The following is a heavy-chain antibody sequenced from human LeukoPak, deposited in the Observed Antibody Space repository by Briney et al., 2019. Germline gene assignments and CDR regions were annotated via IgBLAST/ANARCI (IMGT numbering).Heavy chain of an antibody. V-gene: IGHV1-69*04. CDR2: IIPILGIA. J-gene: IGHJ4*02. CDR3: ARGPFTSYFDY. CDR1: GGTFSSYA. Sequence: ASVKVSCKASGGTFSSYAISWVRQAPGQGLEWMGRIIPILGIANYAQKFQGRITITADKSTSTAYMELSSLRSEDTAVYYCARGPFTSYFDYWGQGTLVTVSS. D-gene: IGHD3-10*01.